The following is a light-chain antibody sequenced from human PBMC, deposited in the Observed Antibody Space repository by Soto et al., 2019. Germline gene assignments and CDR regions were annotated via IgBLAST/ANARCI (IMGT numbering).Light chain of an antibody. CDR3: QQRSNWPWT. CDR1: QSVRNY. CDR2: DAS. V-gene: IGKV3-11*01. Sequence: EIVLTQSPATLSLSPGERATLSCRASQSVRNYLSWYQQKPGQAPRLLIYDASTRATGIPARLSGSRSGTNFSLTLLSLEPEDFAVYYCQQRSNWPWTFDQGTNLAIK. J-gene: IGKJ1*01.